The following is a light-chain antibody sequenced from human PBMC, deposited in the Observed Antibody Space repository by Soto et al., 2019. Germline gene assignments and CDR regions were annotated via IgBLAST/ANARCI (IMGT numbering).Light chain of an antibody. CDR1: HDIGNY. J-gene: IGKJ3*01. CDR2: GAY. V-gene: IGKV1-33*01. Sequence: DIQMTQSPSSLSASVGDRVTITCQASHDIGNYLNWYQHKPGKAPKLLIYGAYNLETGVPSRFSGGGSGTDFTFTITSLQPEDFATYDCQYCDYVPLFGPGTTVDVK. CDR3: QYCDYVPL.